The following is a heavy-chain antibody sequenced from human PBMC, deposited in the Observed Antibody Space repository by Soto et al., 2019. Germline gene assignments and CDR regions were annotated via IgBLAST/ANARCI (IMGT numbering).Heavy chain of an antibody. Sequence: QVQLVESGGGVVQPGRSLRLSCAASGFTFSSYAMQWVRQAPGKGLEWVAVISYDGSNKYYADSVKGRFTISRDNSKNTMDLQMNSLRAADTAVYYCARPDYGSGSYPDYWGQGTLVTVSS. CDR3: ARPDYGSGSYPDY. V-gene: IGHV3-30-3*01. J-gene: IGHJ4*02. D-gene: IGHD3-10*01. CDR2: ISYDGSNK. CDR1: GFTFSSYA.